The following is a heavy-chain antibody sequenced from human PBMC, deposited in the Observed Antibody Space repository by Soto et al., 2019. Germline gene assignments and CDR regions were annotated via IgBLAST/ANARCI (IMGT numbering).Heavy chain of an antibody. CDR3: AIFSGDYYHPYSMDF. CDR1: GFTFDDYA. J-gene: IGHJ6*03. Sequence: GGSLRLSCAASGFTFDDYAMHWVRQAPGKGLEWVSGISWNSGSIGYADSVKGRFTISRDNAKNSLYLQMNSLRAEDTALYYCAIFSGDYYHPYSMDFWGTGLTVTVFS. V-gene: IGHV3-9*01. CDR2: ISWNSGSI. D-gene: IGHD2-21*02.